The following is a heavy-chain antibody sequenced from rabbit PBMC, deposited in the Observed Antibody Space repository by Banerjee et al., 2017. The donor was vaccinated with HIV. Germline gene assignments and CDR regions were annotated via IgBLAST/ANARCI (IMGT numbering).Heavy chain of an antibody. Sequence: QSLEESGGDLVKPGASLTLTCTASGFSFSSSYYMCWVRQAPGKGLEWVACIYGGDSGSTAYASWAKGRVPISKTSSTTVTLQMTGLTAADTATFFCARSNDGYGWAFDPWGPGTLVTVS. CDR2: IYGGDSGST. D-gene: IGHD6-1*01. V-gene: IGHV1S40*01. J-gene: IGHJ2*01. CDR3: ARSNDGYGWAFDP. CDR1: GFSFSSSYY.